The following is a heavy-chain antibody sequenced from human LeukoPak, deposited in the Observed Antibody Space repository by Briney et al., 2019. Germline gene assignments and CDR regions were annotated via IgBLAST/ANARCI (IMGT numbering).Heavy chain of an antibody. Sequence: PSETLSLTCTVSGGSISSYYWSWIRQPPGKGLEWIGYIYYSGSTYYNPSLKSRVTISVDTSKNQFSLKLSSVTAADTAVYYCARYSSWLDYWGQGTLVTVSS. D-gene: IGHD6-13*01. CDR3: ARYSSWLDY. J-gene: IGHJ4*02. CDR2: IYYSGST. CDR1: GGSISSYY. V-gene: IGHV4-59*08.